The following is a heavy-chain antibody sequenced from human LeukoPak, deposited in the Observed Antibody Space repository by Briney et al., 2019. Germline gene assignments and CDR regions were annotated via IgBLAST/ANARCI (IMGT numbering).Heavy chain of an antibody. J-gene: IGHJ4*02. V-gene: IGHV3-74*01. CDR1: GFTFSKYW. CDR2: INTDGTVT. CDR3: ATKQWLAPPPDH. D-gene: IGHD6-19*01. Sequence: GGSLRLSCAASGFTFSKYWMLWVRHAPGKGLESVSRINTDGTVTTYADSVKGRFTVSRDNVDNTMFLQMNSVRDEDTAVYYCATKQWLAPPPDHWGQGTPVTVSS.